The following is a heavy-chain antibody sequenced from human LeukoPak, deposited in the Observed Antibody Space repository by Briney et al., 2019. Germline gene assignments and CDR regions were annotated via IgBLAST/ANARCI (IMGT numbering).Heavy chain of an antibody. Sequence: SETLSLTCTVSGGSISSYYWSWIRQPPGKGLEWIGYIYYSGSTNYNPSLKSRVTISVDTSKNQFSLKLSSVTAADTAVYYCARGWQQRLVRGVDWFDPWGQGILVTVSS. J-gene: IGHJ5*02. D-gene: IGHD6-13*01. CDR3: ARGWQQRLVRGVDWFDP. V-gene: IGHV4-59*01. CDR2: IYYSGST. CDR1: GGSISSYY.